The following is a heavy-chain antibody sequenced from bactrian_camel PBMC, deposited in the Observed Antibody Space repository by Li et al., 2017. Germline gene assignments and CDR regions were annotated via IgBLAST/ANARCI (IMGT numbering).Heavy chain of an antibody. J-gene: IGHJ4*01. CDR1: GDIRSRNC. V-gene: IGHV3S54*01. D-gene: IGHD6*01. CDR2: RHDGSTVA. Sequence: HVQLVESGGGSVQAGGSLRLSCEASGDIRSRNCMAWFRQAPGKEREGVARRHDGSTVADYAESVEGRFTIDRGNAMNTVYLQLNSLKTEDTAMYYCARGAYGSGYYPMDERGPGTQVTV. CDR3: ARGAYGSGYYPMDE.